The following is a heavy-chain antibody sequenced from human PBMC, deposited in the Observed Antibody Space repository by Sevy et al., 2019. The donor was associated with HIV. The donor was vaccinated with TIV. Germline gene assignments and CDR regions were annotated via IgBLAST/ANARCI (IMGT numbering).Heavy chain of an antibody. CDR3: AREAGGEYCSSTSCYDYNWFDP. V-gene: IGHV3-33*01. CDR2: IWYDGSNK. Sequence: GGSLRLSCAASGFTFSSYGMHWVRQAPGKGLEWVAVIWYDGSNKYYADSVKGRFTISRDNSKNTLYLQMNSLRAEDTAGYYCAREAGGEYCSSTSCYDYNWFDPWGQGTLVTVSS. J-gene: IGHJ5*02. CDR1: GFTFSSYG. D-gene: IGHD2-2*01.